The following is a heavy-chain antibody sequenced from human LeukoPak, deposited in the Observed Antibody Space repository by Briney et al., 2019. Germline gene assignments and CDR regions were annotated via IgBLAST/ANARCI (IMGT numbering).Heavy chain of an antibody. CDR1: GFTFSSYA. CDR2: ISASDGST. V-gene: IGHV3-23*01. D-gene: IGHD3-9*01. CDR3: AKCLHYDTLTGFDY. Sequence: GGSLRLSCAASGFTFSSYAMTWVRHAPGKGLEWVSAISASDGSTYYAASVKGRFTISRDNSKNTLYLQMNSLRAEDTAVYYCAKCLHYDTLTGFDYWGQGTLVTVSS. J-gene: IGHJ4*02.